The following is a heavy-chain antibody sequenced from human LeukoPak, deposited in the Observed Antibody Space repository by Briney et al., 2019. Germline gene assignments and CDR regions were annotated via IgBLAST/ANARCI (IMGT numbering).Heavy chain of an antibody. J-gene: IGHJ6*02. CDR3: ARARETYYYYYGMDV. CDR1: GFTFSSYG. V-gene: IGHV3-48*01. CDR2: ISSSSSTI. D-gene: IGHD5-24*01. Sequence: GGSLRLSCAASGFTFSSYGMPWVRQAPGKGLEWVSYISSSSSTIYYADSVKGRFTISRDNAKNSLYLQMNSLRAEDTAVYYCARARETYYYYYGMDVWGQGTTVTVSS.